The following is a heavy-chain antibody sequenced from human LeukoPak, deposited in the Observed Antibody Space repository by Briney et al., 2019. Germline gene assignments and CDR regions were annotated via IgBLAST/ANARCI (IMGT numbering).Heavy chain of an antibody. CDR3: ARWGGPTYSFDF. Sequence: PGGTLCLTGAASGFTISSYNMIWVRQAPGKELEWVTSISSSRSNKYYAYSGKGLFTISSDNAKTSLYLQMNGLRAEDTALYYCARWGGPTYSFDFWGQGTLVTVSS. J-gene: IGHJ4*02. CDR2: ISSSRSNK. D-gene: IGHD2-15*01. CDR1: GFTISSYN. V-gene: IGHV3-21*04.